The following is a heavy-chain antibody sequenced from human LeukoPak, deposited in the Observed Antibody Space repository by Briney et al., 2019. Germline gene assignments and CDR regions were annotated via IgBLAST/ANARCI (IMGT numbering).Heavy chain of an antibody. V-gene: IGHV3-66*01. D-gene: IGHD3-16*01. CDR3: ARGGGTAGYYCQMDV. Sequence: AGGSLRLSCAASGFTVSNNYMSWVRQAPGKGLEWVSIIYIAGTTYHADSVRGRLVISRDNSKNTVYLQMNSLRADDTAVYYCARGGGTAGYYCQMDVWGQGTTVTVSS. CDR1: GFTVSNNY. J-gene: IGHJ6*02. CDR2: IYIAGTT.